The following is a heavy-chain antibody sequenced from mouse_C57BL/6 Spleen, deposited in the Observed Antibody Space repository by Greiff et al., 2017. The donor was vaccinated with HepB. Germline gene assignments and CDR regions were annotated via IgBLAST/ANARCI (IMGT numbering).Heavy chain of an antibody. J-gene: IGHJ3*01. D-gene: IGHD1-1*01. Sequence: QVQLQQPGAELVRPGPSVKLSCKASGYTFTSYWMHWVKQRPGQGLEWIGVIDPSDSYTNYNQKFKGKATLTVDTSSSTAYMQLSSLTSEDSAVYYCARKGYYYGSSPAWFAYWGQGTLVTVSA. V-gene: IGHV1-59*01. CDR1: GYTFTSYW. CDR2: IDPSDSYT. CDR3: ARKGYYYGSSPAWFAY.